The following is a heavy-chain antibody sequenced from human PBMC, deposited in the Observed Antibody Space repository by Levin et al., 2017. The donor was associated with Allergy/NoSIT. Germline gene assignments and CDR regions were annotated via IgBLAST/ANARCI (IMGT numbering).Heavy chain of an antibody. J-gene: IGHJ2*01. CDR2: INHAGTT. D-gene: IGHD3-9*01. V-gene: IGHV4-34*01. CDR1: GGSFSGFY. Sequence: KTSETLSLTCGVSGGSFSGFYWSWIRQTPGKGLQWIGEINHAGTTNSEPSLKSRVTMSVDSSKMQFSLNLTSVTAADTAVYYCARGARYSIRGPQNWYFDLWGRGALVTVSS. CDR3: ARGARYSIRGPQNWYFDL.